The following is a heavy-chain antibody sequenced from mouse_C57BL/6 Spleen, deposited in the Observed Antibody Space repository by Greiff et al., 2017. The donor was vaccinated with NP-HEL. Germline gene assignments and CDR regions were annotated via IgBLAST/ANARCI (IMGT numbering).Heavy chain of an antibody. V-gene: IGHV1-82*01. CDR1: GYAFSSSW. Sequence: VQVVASGPELVKPGASVKISCKASGYAFSSSWMNWVTQRPGKGLEWIGRLYPGDGETNYNGKFKGKATLTADKSSSTAYMQLSSLTSEDSAVYFCARNTVVGHFDYWGQGTTLTVSS. CDR3: ARNTVVGHFDY. CDR2: LYPGDGET. J-gene: IGHJ2*01. D-gene: IGHD1-1*01.